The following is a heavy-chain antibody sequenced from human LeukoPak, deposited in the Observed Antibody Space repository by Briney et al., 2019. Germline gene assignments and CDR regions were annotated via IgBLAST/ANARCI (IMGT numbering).Heavy chain of an antibody. V-gene: IGHV4-34*01. CDR2: INVGGGT. D-gene: IGHD6-19*01. CDR1: GGSSSGFY. J-gene: IGHJ4*02. CDR3: ARRSAVAGLPLDY. Sequence: SETLSLTCVVYGGSSSGFYWTWIRQTPGKGLEWIGKINVGGGTNYNPSLKSRVTMSLDTSKNQFSLKLSSVTAADTAVYYCARRSAVAGLPLDYWGQGTLVTVSS.